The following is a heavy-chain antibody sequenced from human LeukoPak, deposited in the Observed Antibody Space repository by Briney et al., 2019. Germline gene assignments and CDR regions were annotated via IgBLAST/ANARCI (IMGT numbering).Heavy chain of an antibody. CDR2: INPNSGGT. CDR1: GYSFTSYC. CDR3: ARAARYCSSTSCYFDY. J-gene: IGHJ4*02. D-gene: IGHD2-2*01. Sequence: GESLKISCKVSGYSFTSYCIGWVRQAPGQGLEWMGWINPNSGGTNYAQKFQGRVTMTRDTSISTAYMELSRLRSDDTAVYYCARAARYCSSTSCYFDYWGQGTLVTVSS. V-gene: IGHV1-2*02.